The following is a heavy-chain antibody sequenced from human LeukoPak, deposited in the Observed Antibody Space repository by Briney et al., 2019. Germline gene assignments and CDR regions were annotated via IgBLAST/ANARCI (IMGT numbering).Heavy chain of an antibody. CDR3: ARGPRRIAVAGGLLIGY. Sequence: SQTLSLTCTVSGGSISSYYWSWIRQPPGKGLEWIGEINHSGSTNYNPSLKSRVTISVDTSKNQFSLKLSSVTAADTAVYYCARGPRRIAVAGGLLIGYWGQGTLVTVSS. D-gene: IGHD6-19*01. CDR2: INHSGST. CDR1: GGSISSYY. J-gene: IGHJ4*02. V-gene: IGHV4-34*01.